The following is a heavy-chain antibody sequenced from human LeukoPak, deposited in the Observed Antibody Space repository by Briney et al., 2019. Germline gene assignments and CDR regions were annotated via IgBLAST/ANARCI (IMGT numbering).Heavy chain of an antibody. V-gene: IGHV3-21*01. CDR2: ISSSSSYI. J-gene: IGHJ5*02. CDR3: ARDGTWGFYGSGSYSP. Sequence: GGSLRLSCAASGFTFSSYSMNWVRQAPGKGLEWVSSISSSSSYIYYADSVKGRFTISRDNAKNSLYLQMNSLRAEDTAVYYCARDGTWGFYGSGSYSPWGQGTLVTVSS. D-gene: IGHD3-10*01. CDR1: GFTFSSYS.